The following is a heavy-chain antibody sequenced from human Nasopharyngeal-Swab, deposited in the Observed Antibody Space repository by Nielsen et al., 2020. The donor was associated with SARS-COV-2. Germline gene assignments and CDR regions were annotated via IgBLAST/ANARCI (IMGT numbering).Heavy chain of an antibody. J-gene: IGHJ3*02. CDR2: IYYSGST. V-gene: IGHV4-59*13. CDR1: GGSISSYY. CDR3: ARDPNDAFDI. Sequence: SETLSLTCTVSGGSISSYYWSWIRQPPGKGLEWIGYIYYSGSTNYNPSLKSGVTISVDTSKNQFSLKLSSVTAADTAVYYCARDPNDAFDIWGQGTMVTVSS.